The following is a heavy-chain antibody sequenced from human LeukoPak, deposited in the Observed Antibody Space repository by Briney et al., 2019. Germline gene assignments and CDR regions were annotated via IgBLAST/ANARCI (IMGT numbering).Heavy chain of an antibody. CDR2: INPNSGGT. CDR1: GYTFTGYY. Sequence: ASVKVSCKASGYTFTGYYMHWVRQAPGQGLEWVGWINPNSGGTNYAQKFQGRVTMTRDTSISTAYMELSRLRSDDTAVYYCARSPAAIENWFDPWGQGTLVTVSS. V-gene: IGHV1-2*02. CDR3: ARSPAAIENWFDP. D-gene: IGHD2-2*01. J-gene: IGHJ5*02.